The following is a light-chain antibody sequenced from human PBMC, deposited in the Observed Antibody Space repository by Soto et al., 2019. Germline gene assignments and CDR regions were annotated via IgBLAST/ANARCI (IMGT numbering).Light chain of an antibody. CDR3: QQYNTYSPERT. CDR2: DAS. V-gene: IGKV1-5*01. CDR1: QSIGRW. Sequence: DIQMTQSPSTLSAFVGDRVTNTCRASQSIGRWLAWYQQKPGKAPKLLIYDASSLESGVPSRFSGSGSGTEFTLTISSLQPDDFATYYCQQYNTYSPERTFGQGTKVEVK. J-gene: IGKJ1*01.